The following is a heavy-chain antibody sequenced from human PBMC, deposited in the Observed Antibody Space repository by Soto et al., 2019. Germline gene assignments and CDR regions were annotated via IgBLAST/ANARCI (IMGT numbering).Heavy chain of an antibody. CDR1: GFTFNTYH. Sequence: PGGSLRLSCAASGFTFNTYHMNWVRQAPGRGLEWVSYISCSSSTIYYADSVEGRFTISRDNAKSSLYLQMNSLRDEDTAVYYCARADYPNYYYYGLDVWGQGTTVTVSS. V-gene: IGHV3-48*02. J-gene: IGHJ6*02. CDR3: ARADYPNYYYYGLDV. D-gene: IGHD4-17*01. CDR2: ISCSSSTI.